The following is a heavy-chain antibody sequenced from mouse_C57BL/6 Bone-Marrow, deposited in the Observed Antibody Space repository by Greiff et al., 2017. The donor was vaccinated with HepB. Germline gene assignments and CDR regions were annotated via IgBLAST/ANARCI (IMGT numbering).Heavy chain of an antibody. Sequence: QVQLQQSGPELVKPGASVKISCKASGYAFSSSWMNWVKQRPGKGLEWIGRIYPGDGDTNYNGKFKGKATLTADKSSSTAYMQLSSLTSEDSAVYFCARRGYDSLYAMDYWGQGTSVTVSS. CDR1: GYAFSSSW. CDR3: ARRGYDSLYAMDY. V-gene: IGHV1-82*01. CDR2: IYPGDGDT. J-gene: IGHJ4*01. D-gene: IGHD2-4*01.